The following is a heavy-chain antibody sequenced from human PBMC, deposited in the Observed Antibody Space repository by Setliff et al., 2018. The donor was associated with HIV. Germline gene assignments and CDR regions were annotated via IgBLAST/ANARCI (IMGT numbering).Heavy chain of an antibody. D-gene: IGHD6-13*01. V-gene: IGHV4-30-4*08. CDR3: ARESPSSSWFYFDF. CDR1: GDSISSGDYY. J-gene: IGHJ4*02. Sequence: SETLSLTCTVSGDSISSGDYYWSWIRQPPGKGLEWIGNIYYSGSTYYNPSLKSRVTISIDTSKNQFSLKLGSVTAADTAVYYCARESPSSSWFYFDFWGQGTLVTVSS. CDR2: IYYSGST.